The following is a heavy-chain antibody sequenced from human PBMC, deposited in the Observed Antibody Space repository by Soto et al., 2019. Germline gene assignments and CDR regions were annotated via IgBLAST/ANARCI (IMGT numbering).Heavy chain of an antibody. V-gene: IGHV3-23*05. CDR2: IYGSGRGI. Sequence: GGSLRLSCTASGLPHSGFAMMWVRRAPGKGLECVSGIYGSGRGIEYADSVKGRFTISRDNSKNTVYLQMTDLRADDTAVYYCAKDAVYNDGLWLMDHWGQGTQVTVSS. D-gene: IGHD2-21*01. CDR1: GLPHSGFA. J-gene: IGHJ4*02. CDR3: AKDAVYNDGLWLMDH.